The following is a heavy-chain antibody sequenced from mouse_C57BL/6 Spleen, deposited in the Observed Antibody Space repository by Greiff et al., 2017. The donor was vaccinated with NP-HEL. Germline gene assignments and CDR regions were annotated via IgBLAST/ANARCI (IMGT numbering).Heavy chain of an antibody. CDR3: ARHRNYDDWYFDV. J-gene: IGHJ1*03. CDR1: GFTFSSYG. V-gene: IGHV5-6*01. CDR2: ISSGGSYT. Sequence: EVHLEESGGDLVKPGGSLKLSCAASGFTFSSYGMSWVRQTPDKRLEWVATISSGGSYTYYPDSVKGRFTISRDNAKNTLYLQMSSLKSEDTAMYYCARHRNYDDWYFDVWGTGTTVTVSS. D-gene: IGHD2-4*01.